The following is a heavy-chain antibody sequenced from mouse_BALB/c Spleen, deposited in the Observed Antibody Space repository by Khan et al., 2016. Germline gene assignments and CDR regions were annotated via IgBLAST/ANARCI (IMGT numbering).Heavy chain of an antibody. J-gene: IGHJ2*01. V-gene: IGHV14-3*02. CDR2: IDPANGNT. D-gene: IGHD2-3*01. CDR1: GFNIEDTY. CDR3: ARFDGYYVYFDY. Sequence: VQLKESGAELVKPGASVKLSCTASGFNIEDTYMHWVKQRPEQGLEWIGRIDPANGNTKYDPKFQGKATITADTSSNTAYLQLSSLASEDTAVYYCARFDGYYVYFDYWGQGTTLTVSS.